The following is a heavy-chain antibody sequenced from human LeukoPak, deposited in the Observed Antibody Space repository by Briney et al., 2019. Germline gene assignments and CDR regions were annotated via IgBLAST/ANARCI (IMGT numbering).Heavy chain of an antibody. V-gene: IGHV5-51*01. CDR1: GYSFTSYW. CDR3: ARKGIAVAGLSYYYYMDV. J-gene: IGHJ6*03. CDR2: IYPGDSDT. Sequence: RGESLKISCKGSGYSFTSYWIGWVRQMPGKGLEWMGIIYPGDSDTRYSPSFQGQVTILADKSISTAYLQWSSLKASDTAMYYCARKGIAVAGLSYYYYMDVWGKGTTVTVSS. D-gene: IGHD6-19*01.